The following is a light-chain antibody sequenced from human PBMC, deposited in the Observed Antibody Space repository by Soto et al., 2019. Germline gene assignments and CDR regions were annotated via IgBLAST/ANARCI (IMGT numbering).Light chain of an antibody. V-gene: IGKV3-15*01. Sequence: SPAAVCVSQEKGATGCYRASQSVSRKLAWYQQKPGQAPRLLMYGAPTRATGIPARFSGSGSGTEFTLIICSLQSEDSAVYYCQLYNSWRWTSGQGSMVDI. J-gene: IGKJ1*01. CDR1: QSVSRK. CDR2: GAP. CDR3: QLYNSWRWT.